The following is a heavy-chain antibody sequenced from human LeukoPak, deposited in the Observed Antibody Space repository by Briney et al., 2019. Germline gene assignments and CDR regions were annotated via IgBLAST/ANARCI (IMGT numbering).Heavy chain of an antibody. CDR3: RRAVGVTAIHNAFDI. CDR2: IYSGGGT. Sequence: GGSLRLSCAASGFTFSSNYMRWDRQAAGKGGEWVSVIYSGGGTDYSDCVKGGFSISRDNSKNNLYLQRKSRGAEDRAVYYCRRAVGVTAIHNAFDIWGQGTMVTVS. CDR1: GFTFSSNY. J-gene: IGHJ3*02. V-gene: IGHV3-66*01. D-gene: IGHD2-21*02.